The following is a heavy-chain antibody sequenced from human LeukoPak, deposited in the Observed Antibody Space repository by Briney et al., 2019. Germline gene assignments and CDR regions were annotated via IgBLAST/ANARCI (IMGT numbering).Heavy chain of an antibody. CDR1: GDSISSGRYY. V-gene: IGHV4-61*02. D-gene: IGHD2-2*01. Sequence: SQTLSLTCTVSGDSISSGRYYWSWIRQPAGKGLEWIGRIHSSGGTEYYPSLKRRVTISVDTAKNQFSLKLTSVTAADMAVYYCAREGASWGFTWGQGTLVTVSS. J-gene: IGHJ5*02. CDR3: AREGASWGFT. CDR2: IHSSGGT.